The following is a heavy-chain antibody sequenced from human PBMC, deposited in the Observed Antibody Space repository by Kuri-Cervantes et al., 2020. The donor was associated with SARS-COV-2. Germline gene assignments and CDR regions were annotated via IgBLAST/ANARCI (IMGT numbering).Heavy chain of an antibody. V-gene: IGHV1-18*01. CDR3: ARGVISSSWSQTRYFDY. J-gene: IGHJ4*02. D-gene: IGHD6-13*01. CDR1: GYTFTSYG. Sequence: ASVKVSCKASGYTFTSYGISWVRQAPGQGLEWMGWISAYNGNTNYAQKLQGRVTMTTDTSTSTAYMELRSLRSDDTAVYYCARGVISSSWSQTRYFDYWGQGTLVTVSS. CDR2: ISAYNGNT.